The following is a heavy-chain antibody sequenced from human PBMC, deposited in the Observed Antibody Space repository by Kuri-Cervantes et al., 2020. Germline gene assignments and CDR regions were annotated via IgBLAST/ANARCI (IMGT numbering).Heavy chain of an antibody. Sequence: SGPTLVKPTQTLTLTCTFSGFSLSTSGVGVGWIRQPPGKALEWLALIYWDDDKRYSPSLKSRLTITKDTSKNQVVLTMTNMDPADTATYYCARTFGNYYGSGSYSDFWGQGTLVTVSS. CDR2: IYWDDDK. V-gene: IGHV2-5*02. CDR3: ARTFGNYYGSGSYSDF. CDR1: GFSLSTSGVG. D-gene: IGHD3-10*01. J-gene: IGHJ4*02.